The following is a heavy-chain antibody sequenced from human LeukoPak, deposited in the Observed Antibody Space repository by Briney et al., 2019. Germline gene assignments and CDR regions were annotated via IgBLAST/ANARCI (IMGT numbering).Heavy chain of an antibody. V-gene: IGHV1-46*01. Sequence: ASVKVSCKASGHPLTAFYMHWVRQAPGQGLEWIGVINPGGGSTNYAERFRGRLTVTRDTATNSVYMELSSLRSEDTAVYYCATCSPSAPAAANPYYYMDVWGTGTTVTVSS. D-gene: IGHD6-13*01. CDR2: INPGGGST. CDR3: ATCSPSAPAAANPYYYMDV. CDR1: GHPLTAFY. J-gene: IGHJ6*03.